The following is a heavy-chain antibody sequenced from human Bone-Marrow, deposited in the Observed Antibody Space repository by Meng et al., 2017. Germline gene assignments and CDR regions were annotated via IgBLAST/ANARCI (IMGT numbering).Heavy chain of an antibody. CDR2: IKQDGSEK. D-gene: IGHD3-22*01. Sequence: GESPKISCAASGSTFSSYWMSWVRQAPGKGLEWVANIKQDGSEKYYVDSVKGRFTISRDNAKNSLYLQMNSLRAEDTAVYYCARGQKAAYYYDSSGYGEYYYYGMDVWGQGTTVTVSS. J-gene: IGHJ6*02. CDR3: ARGQKAAYYYDSSGYGEYYYYGMDV. CDR1: GSTFSSYW. V-gene: IGHV3-7*01.